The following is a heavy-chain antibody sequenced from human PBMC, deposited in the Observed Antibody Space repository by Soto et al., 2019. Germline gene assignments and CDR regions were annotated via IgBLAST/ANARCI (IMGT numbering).Heavy chain of an antibody. D-gene: IGHD2-2*01. CDR3: SKNNVAPAFVGFEY. V-gene: IGHV3-53*01. J-gene: IGHJ4*02. Sequence: PGGSLRLSCAASGFNFDNSYMSWVRQAPGKGLEWVAILYSGGKSYYAESVRGRFTISRDISKNTLDLQMNRLTADDTAVYYCSKNNVAPAFVGFEYWGQGTLVTVPS. CDR2: LYSGGKS. CDR1: GFNFDNSY.